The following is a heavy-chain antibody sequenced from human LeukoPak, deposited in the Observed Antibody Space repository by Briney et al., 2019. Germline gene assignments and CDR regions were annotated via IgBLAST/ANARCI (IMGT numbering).Heavy chain of an antibody. D-gene: IGHD6-19*01. CDR1: GFTFSSYW. V-gene: IGHV3-7*01. Sequence: PGGSLRLSCAASGFTFSSYWMSWVRQAPGKGLGWVANIKQDGSEKYYVDSVKGRFTISRDNAKNSLYLQMNSLRAEDTAVYYCARGPNYSSGWYKYYFDYWGQGTLVTVSS. CDR3: ARGPNYSSGWYKYYFDY. CDR2: IKQDGSEK. J-gene: IGHJ4*02.